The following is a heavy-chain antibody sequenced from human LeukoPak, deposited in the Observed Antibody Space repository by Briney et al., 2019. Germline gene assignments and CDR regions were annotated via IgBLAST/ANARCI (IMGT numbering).Heavy chain of an antibody. Sequence: SETLSLTCTVSGGSISSSSYYWGWIRQPPGKGLEWIGSIYYSGSTYYNPSLKSRVTISVDTSKNQFSLKLSSVTAADTAVYYCARHGRTQLWHDYWGQGTLVTVSS. CDR2: IYYSGST. D-gene: IGHD5-18*01. J-gene: IGHJ4*02. V-gene: IGHV4-39*01. CDR3: ARHGRTQLWHDY. CDR1: GGSISSSSYY.